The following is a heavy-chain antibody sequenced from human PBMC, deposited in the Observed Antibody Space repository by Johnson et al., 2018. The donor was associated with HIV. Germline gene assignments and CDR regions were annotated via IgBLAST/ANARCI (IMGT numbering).Heavy chain of an antibody. D-gene: IGHD7-27*01. CDR2: ISFDANNK. J-gene: IGHJ3*02. CDR3: ARVPTIEASRLTGDFGAFDI. Sequence: QVQLVESGGGVVQPGRSLRLSCAASGFTFSTYAMHWVRQAPGKGLEWVAVISFDANNKYYADSVKGRFTISRDNSKNTLYLQMNSLRDEDTAFYYCARVPTIEASRLTGDFGAFDIWGQGTMVIVSS. V-gene: IGHV3-30-3*01. CDR1: GFTFSTYA.